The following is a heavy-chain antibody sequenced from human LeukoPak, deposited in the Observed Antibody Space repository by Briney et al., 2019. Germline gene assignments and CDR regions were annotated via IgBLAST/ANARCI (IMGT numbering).Heavy chain of an antibody. CDR1: GYALTELS. D-gene: IGHD3-22*01. V-gene: IGHV1-24*01. CDR2: FDPEDGET. CDR3: ARSNYYDSRSWGFDI. Sequence: GASVKVSCKVSGYALTELSMHWVRQAPGKGLEWMGGFDPEDGETIYAQKFQGRVTMTEDTSTDTAYMELSSLRAEDTAVYYCARSNYYDSRSWGFDIWGQGTMVTVSS. J-gene: IGHJ3*02.